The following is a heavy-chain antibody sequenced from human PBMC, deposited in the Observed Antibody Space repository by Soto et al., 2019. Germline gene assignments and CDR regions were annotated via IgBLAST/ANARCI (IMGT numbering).Heavy chain of an antibody. CDR3: ERDLEADY. D-gene: IGHD1-1*01. V-gene: IGHV1-3*01. CDR1: GYTFTSYA. CDR2: INAGNGNT. Sequence: ASVKVSFTASGYTFTSYAIHWVRQAPGQRLEWMGWINAGNGNTKYSQKFQGRVTITRDTSASTAYMELSSLRSEDTAVYYCERDLEADYWGQGTLVTVSS. J-gene: IGHJ4*02.